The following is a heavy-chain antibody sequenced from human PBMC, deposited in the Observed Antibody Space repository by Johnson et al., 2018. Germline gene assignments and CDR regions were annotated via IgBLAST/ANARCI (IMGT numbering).Heavy chain of an antibody. CDR2: IWYDGSNK. J-gene: IGHJ6*02. CDR1: GFTFSSYG. Sequence: QVQLVQSGGGVVQPGRSXRLSCAASGFTFSSYGMHWVRQAPGKGLEWVAVIWYDGSNKYYADSVKGRFTISRDNSKNTLYLKMNRLRAEDTAVYYCARARSWGIQLYYYYYGMDVWGQGTTVTVSS. D-gene: IGHD5-18*01. CDR3: ARARSWGIQLYYYYYGMDV. V-gene: IGHV3-33*01.